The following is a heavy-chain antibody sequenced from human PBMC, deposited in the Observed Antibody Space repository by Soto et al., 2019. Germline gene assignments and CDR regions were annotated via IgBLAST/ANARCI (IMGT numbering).Heavy chain of an antibody. V-gene: IGHV3-30*03. D-gene: IGHD2-21*02. CDR1: GLTFSDYD. J-gene: IGHJ4*02. CDR2: ISYDANNK. Sequence: QVQLVESGGGVVQPGRSLRLSCAASGLTFSDYDIHWVRQAPGKGLEWVAVISYDANNKFYADSVKGRFTISRDNSNNTLYLQMNGLMAEDTAVYCCAAGERLLAFDYWGQGTLVTVSS. CDR3: AAGERLLAFDY.